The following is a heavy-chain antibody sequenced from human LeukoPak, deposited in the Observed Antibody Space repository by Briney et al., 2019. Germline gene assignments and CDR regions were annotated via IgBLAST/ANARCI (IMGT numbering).Heavy chain of an antibody. CDR1: GFTLSNYA. V-gene: IGHV3-23*01. D-gene: IGHD6-13*01. CDR3: AKNPGSATAAGTKRYYYGMDV. Sequence: PGGSLRLSCAAAGFTLSNYAMSWVRQAPGKGLEWVSAISGSGGSTYYADSVKGRFTISRDNSKNTLYLQMNSLRAEDTAVYYCAKNPGSATAAGTKRYYYGMDVWGQGTTVTVSS. J-gene: IGHJ6*02. CDR2: ISGSGGST.